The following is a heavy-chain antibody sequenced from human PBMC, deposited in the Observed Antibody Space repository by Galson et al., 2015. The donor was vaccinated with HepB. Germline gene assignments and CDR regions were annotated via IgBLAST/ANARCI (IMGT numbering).Heavy chain of an antibody. V-gene: IGHV1-18*01. Sequence: SVKVSCKASGYTFIDYGISWVRQAPGQGLEWMGWISAYNGHTNYAQTLQGRVTMTTATSTSTAYMELRSLISDDTAVYYCTRSVVPAAMGLGYYYYDLDVWGQGTTVTVSS. CDR3: TRSVVPAAMGLGYYYYDLDV. J-gene: IGHJ6*02. CDR1: GYTFIDYG. CDR2: ISAYNGHT. D-gene: IGHD2-2*01.